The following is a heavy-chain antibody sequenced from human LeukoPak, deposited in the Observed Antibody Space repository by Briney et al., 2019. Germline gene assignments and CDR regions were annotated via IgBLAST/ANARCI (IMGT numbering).Heavy chain of an antibody. CDR3: AKLVL. CDR1: GFTFSSYG. CDR2: ISYDGSNK. J-gene: IGHJ4*02. V-gene: IGHV3-30*18. Sequence: GGSLRLSCAASGFTFSSYGMHWVRQAPGKGLEWVAVISYDGSNKYYADSVKGRFTISRDNSKNTLYLQMNSLRAEDTAVYYCAKLVLWGQGTLVTVSS.